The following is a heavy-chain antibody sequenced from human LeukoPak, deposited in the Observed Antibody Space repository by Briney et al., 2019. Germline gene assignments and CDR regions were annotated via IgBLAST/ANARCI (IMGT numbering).Heavy chain of an antibody. J-gene: IGHJ4*02. V-gene: IGHV3-53*01. CDR3: ARDRYYGSGSYGLDY. CDR2: IYSGGST. CDR1: GGSVSSNY. Sequence: ETLSLTCAVSGGSVSSNYMSWVRQAPGKGLEWVSVIYSGGSTYYADSVKGRFTISRDNSKNTLYLQMNSLRAEDTAVYYCARDRYYGSGSYGLDYWGQGTLVTVSS. D-gene: IGHD3-10*01.